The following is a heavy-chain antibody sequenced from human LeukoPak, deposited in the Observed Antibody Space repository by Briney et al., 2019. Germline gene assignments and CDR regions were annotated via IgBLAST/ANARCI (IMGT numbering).Heavy chain of an antibody. CDR2: ISYSGST. D-gene: IGHD3-10*01. Sequence: PSETLSLTCTVSGGSLSSSSDYWGWIRQPPGKGLEWIGTISYSGSTYYNPSLKSRLTISVDTSKNQFSLRLRSVTAADTAVCYCARSGSYDRVDYWGQGTLVTVSS. CDR3: ARSGSYDRVDY. J-gene: IGHJ4*02. CDR1: GGSLSSSSDY. V-gene: IGHV4-39*01.